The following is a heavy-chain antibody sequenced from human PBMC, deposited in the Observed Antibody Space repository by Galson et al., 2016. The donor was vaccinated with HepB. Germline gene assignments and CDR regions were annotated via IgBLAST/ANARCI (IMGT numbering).Heavy chain of an antibody. Sequence: SLRLSCAASGFTFNDYYMSWIRQAPGKGLEWVSYISTSGNTIYYADSVNGRFTISRDTAKRSVYLQMNSLRADDTAVYYWSRIGWDWSFDYWGQGTLVAVSS. CDR1: GFTFNDYY. D-gene: IGHD1-26*01. CDR3: SRIGWDWSFDY. J-gene: IGHJ4*02. CDR2: ISTSGNTI. V-gene: IGHV3-11*01.